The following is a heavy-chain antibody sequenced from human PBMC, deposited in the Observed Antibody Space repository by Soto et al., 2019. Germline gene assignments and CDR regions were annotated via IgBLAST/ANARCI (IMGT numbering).Heavy chain of an antibody. V-gene: IGHV3-48*03. Sequence: GGSLRLSCAASGFTFSSYEMNWVRQAPGKGLEWVSYISSSGSTIYYADSVKGRFTISRDNAKNSLYLQMNSLRAEDTAVYYCARHSPFGYSSGWAYYFDYWGQGTLVTV. CDR1: GFTFSSYE. CDR2: ISSSGSTI. D-gene: IGHD6-19*01. J-gene: IGHJ4*02. CDR3: ARHSPFGYSSGWAYYFDY.